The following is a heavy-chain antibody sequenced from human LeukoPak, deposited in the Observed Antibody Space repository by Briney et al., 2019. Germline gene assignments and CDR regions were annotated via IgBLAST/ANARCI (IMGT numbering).Heavy chain of an antibody. D-gene: IGHD3-22*01. CDR1: GGSFSGYY. V-gene: IGHV4-59*10. Sequence: SETLSLTCAVYGGSFSGYYWSWIRQPPGKGLEWIGRIYTSGSTNYNPSLKSRVTMSVDTSKNQFSLKLSSVTAADTAVYYCAILTYYYDSSGYYFCDYWGQGTLVTVSS. CDR3: AILTYYYDSSGYYFCDY. CDR2: IYTSGST. J-gene: IGHJ4*02.